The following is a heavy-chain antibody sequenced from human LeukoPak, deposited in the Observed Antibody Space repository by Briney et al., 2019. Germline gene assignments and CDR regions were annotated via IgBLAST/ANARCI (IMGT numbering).Heavy chain of an antibody. J-gene: IGHJ4*02. CDR3: ARESIAAAGNFDY. V-gene: IGHV1-69*13. Sequence: SVKVSCKASGGTFSSYAISWVRQAPGQGLEWMGGIIPIFGTANYAQKFQDRVTITADESTSTAYMELSSLRSEDTAVYYCARESIAAAGNFDYWGQGTLVTVSS. CDR2: IIPIFGTA. CDR1: GGTFSSYA. D-gene: IGHD6-13*01.